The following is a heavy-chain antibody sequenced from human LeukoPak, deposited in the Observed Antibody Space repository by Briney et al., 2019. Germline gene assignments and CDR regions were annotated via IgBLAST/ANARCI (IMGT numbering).Heavy chain of an antibody. Sequence: GGPLRLSCAASGFTFSSYSMNWVRQAPGKGLEWVSSISSSSSYIYYADSVKGRFTISRDNAKNSLYLQMNSLRAEDTAVYYCARVGGYCSSTSCYGYWGQGTLVTVSS. CDR3: ARVGGYCSSTSCYGY. J-gene: IGHJ4*02. V-gene: IGHV3-21*01. CDR1: GFTFSSYS. D-gene: IGHD2-2*01. CDR2: ISSSSSYI.